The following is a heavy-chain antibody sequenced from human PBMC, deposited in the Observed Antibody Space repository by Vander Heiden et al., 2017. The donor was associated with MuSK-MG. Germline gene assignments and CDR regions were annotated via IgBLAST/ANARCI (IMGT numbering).Heavy chain of an antibody. CDR2: ISSSSSYI. CDR1: RFPPSSST. V-gene: IGHV3-21*01. Sequence: EVQLVESGGGLVKPGGSLRLSCAAPRFPPSSSTMHWVSQAPGKGLEWVSSISSSSSYIYYADSGKGRFTSARDNAKNSLYLQMNSLRVEDTALYYCARVTSGDYDDVVVYYYYGMDVWGQGTTVTVSS. J-gene: IGHJ6*02. CDR3: ARVTSGDYDDVVVYYYYGMDV. D-gene: IGHD4-17*01.